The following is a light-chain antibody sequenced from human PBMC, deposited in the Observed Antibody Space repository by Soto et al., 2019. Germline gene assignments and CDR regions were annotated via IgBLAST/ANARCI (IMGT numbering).Light chain of an antibody. V-gene: IGKV1-39*01. J-gene: IGKJ4*01. CDR1: QNISSY. CDR2: TAS. CDR3: QQSYSLPLT. Sequence: DIQMTQSPSSLSASVGDRVTITCRASQNISSYVNWYQQKPGKAPNLLIYTASSLQSGVPSRFSGSESGTDFTLTISSLQPEDFATYYCQQSYSLPLTFGGGTKVEIK.